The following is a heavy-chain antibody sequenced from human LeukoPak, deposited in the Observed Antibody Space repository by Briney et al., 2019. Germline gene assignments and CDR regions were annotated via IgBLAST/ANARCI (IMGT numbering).Heavy chain of an antibody. Sequence: SETLSLTCTVSGGPISSYYWSWIRQPPGKGLEWIGYIYYSGSTNYNPSLRSRVTISVDTSKNQFSLKLSSVTAADTAVYYCARAPDSSGWDYYYYGMDVWGQGTTVTVSS. V-gene: IGHV4-59*01. J-gene: IGHJ6*02. D-gene: IGHD6-19*01. CDR3: ARAPDSSGWDYYYYGMDV. CDR2: IYYSGST. CDR1: GGPISSYY.